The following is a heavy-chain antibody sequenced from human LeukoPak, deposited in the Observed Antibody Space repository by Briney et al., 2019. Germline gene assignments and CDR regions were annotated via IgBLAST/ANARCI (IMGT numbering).Heavy chain of an antibody. CDR3: AREGRYSTSSEY. Sequence: GGSLRLSCAASGFTFSSYAMSWVRQAPGKGLEWVSAISGSGGSTYYADSVKGRFTISRDNSKNTLYPQMNSLRAEDTAVYYCAREGRYSTSSEYWGQGTLVTVSS. CDR1: GFTFSSYA. J-gene: IGHJ4*02. D-gene: IGHD6-6*01. V-gene: IGHV3-23*01. CDR2: ISGSGGST.